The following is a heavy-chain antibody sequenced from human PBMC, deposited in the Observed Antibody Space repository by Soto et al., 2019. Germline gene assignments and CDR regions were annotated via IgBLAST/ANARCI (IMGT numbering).Heavy chain of an antibody. J-gene: IGHJ6*02. CDR1: GYSFTSYW. D-gene: IGHD6-13*01. Sequence: PGESLKISCKGSGYSFTSYWISWVRQMPGKGLEWMGRIDPSDSYTNYSPSFQGHVTISADKSISTAYLQWSSLKASDTAMYYCPRLPKEQGPGYSSSWHYGMDVWGQGTTVTVSS. V-gene: IGHV5-10-1*01. CDR2: IDPSDSYT. CDR3: PRLPKEQGPGYSSSWHYGMDV.